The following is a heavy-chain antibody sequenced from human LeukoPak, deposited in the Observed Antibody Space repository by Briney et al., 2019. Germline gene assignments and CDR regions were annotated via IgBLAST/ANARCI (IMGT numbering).Heavy chain of an antibody. J-gene: IGHJ3*02. D-gene: IGHD3-22*01. V-gene: IGHV3-7*01. CDR1: GFTFSSYW. CDR3: ARDRDPGYNDSSGYRRVNAFDI. CDR2: IKQDGSEK. Sequence: GGSLRLSCAASGFTFSSYWMSWVRQAPGEGLEWVANIKQDGSEKYYVDSVKGRFTISRDNAKNSLYLQMNSLRDEDTAVYYCARDRDPGYNDSSGYRRVNAFDIWGQGTMVTVSS.